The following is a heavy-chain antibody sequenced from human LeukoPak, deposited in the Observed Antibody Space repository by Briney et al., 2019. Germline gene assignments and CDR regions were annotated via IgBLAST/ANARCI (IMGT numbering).Heavy chain of an antibody. CDR1: GFTFSDYY. V-gene: IGHV3-11*01. CDR2: ISSSGSTI. D-gene: IGHD6-6*01. Sequence: GGSLRLSCAASGFTFSDYYMSWIRQAPGRGLEWVSYISSSGSTIYYADSVKGRFTISRDNAKNSLYLQMNSLRAEDTAVYYCARFLSIAARPGDYWGQGTLVTVSS. CDR3: ARFLSIAARPGDY. J-gene: IGHJ4*02.